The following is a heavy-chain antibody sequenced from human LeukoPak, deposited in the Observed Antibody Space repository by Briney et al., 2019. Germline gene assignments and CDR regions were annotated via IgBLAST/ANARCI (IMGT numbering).Heavy chain of an antibody. V-gene: IGHV4-4*02. CDR1: GGSISSSNW. D-gene: IGHD1-26*01. Sequence: SGTLSLTCAVPGGSISSSNWWSWVRQPPGKGLEWIGEIYHSGSTNYNPSLKSRVTISVDKSKNQFSLNVSSVTAAGTAVYYCARAEVVGAHLRSGYFQHWGQGTLVIVSS. CDR3: ARAEVVGAHLRSGYFQH. J-gene: IGHJ1*01. CDR2: IYHSGST.